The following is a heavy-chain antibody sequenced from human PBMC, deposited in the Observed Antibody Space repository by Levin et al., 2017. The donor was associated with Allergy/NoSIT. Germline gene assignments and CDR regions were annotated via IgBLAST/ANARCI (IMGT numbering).Heavy chain of an antibody. V-gene: IGHV3-15*01. CDR2: IKIKVDGETK. J-gene: IGHJ4*02. CDR3: VTGPYCRGDCYSGRFDY. CDR1: GFIFSDAW. Sequence: GGSLRLSCVASGFIFSDAWMSWVRQAPGKGLEWVGRIKIKVDGETKDYAAPVKGRFTISRDDSKSTLFLQMNSLKSEDTAVYYCVTGPYCRGDCYSGRFDYWGQGTLVNVSS. D-gene: IGHD2-21*02.